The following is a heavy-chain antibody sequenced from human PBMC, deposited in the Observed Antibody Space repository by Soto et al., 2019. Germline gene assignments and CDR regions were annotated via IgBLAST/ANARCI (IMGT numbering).Heavy chain of an antibody. CDR2: FHYSANT. Sequence: QVQLQESGPGLVKRSETLSLTCTVSGDSISTYYWSWIRQPPGKGLEWMGYFHYSANTNYNPSLKSRITISVDTSKNQFSLKLTSMTAADTAVYYCAKTKEGGFDPWVQGILVTVSS. J-gene: IGHJ5*02. D-gene: IGHD3-16*01. CDR1: GDSISTYY. CDR3: AKTKEGGFDP. V-gene: IGHV4-59*01.